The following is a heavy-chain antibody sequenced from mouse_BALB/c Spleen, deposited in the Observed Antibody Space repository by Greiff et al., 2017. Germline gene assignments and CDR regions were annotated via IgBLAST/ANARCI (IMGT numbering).Heavy chain of an antibody. V-gene: IGHV5-6-3*01. J-gene: IGHJ2*01. Sequence: EVHLVESGGGLVQPGGSLKLSCAASGFTFSSYGMSWVRQTPDKRLELVATINSNGGSTYYPDSVKGRFTISRDNAKNTLYLQMSSLKSEDTAMYYCARARWGFDYWGQGTTLTVSS. CDR1: GFTFSSYG. CDR3: ARARWGFDY. CDR2: INSNGGST. D-gene: IGHD4-1*01.